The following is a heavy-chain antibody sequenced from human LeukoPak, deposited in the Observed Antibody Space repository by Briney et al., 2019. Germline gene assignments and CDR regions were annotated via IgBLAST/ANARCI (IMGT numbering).Heavy chain of an antibody. Sequence: GGSLRLSCAASGFTFSSYEMNWVRQAPGKGLEWVSYTSTSGDTVNHADSVKGRFTISRDDARNSLYLQMKSLRVEDTAVYYCARGFNPNYWGQGTLVTVSS. CDR2: TSTSGDTV. D-gene: IGHD3-10*01. V-gene: IGHV3-48*03. CDR3: ARGFNPNY. CDR1: GFTFSSYE. J-gene: IGHJ4*02.